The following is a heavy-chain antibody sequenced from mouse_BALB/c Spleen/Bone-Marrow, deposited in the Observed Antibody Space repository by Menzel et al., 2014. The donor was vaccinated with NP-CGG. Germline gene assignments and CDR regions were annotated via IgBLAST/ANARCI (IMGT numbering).Heavy chain of an antibody. J-gene: IGHJ4*01. CDR1: GYTFSSYW. V-gene: IGHV1-9*01. CDR3: ARWDTTAMDY. CDR2: ILPGRGST. D-gene: IGHD1-1*01. Sequence: QVQLQQSGAELMKPGASVKISCKATGYTFSSYWLEWVKQRPGHGLEWIGEILPGRGSTNYNEKFKGKATLTSDTSSNTAYMQLSSLTSEDSAVYYCARWDTTAMDYWGQGTSVTVSS.